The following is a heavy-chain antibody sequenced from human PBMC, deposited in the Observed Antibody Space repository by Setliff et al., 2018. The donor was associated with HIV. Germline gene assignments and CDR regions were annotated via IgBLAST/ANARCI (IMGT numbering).Heavy chain of an antibody. CDR2: FDPEDGET. J-gene: IGHJ1*01. Sequence: GASVKVSCKTSGDTFTSYDINWVRQAPGKGLEWMANFDPEDGETFYAQKFQGRLTMTEDTSTDTAYMELSSLRSDDTAMYYCATDPGYSSTWYSESFQHWGQGTVVTVSS. CDR3: ATDPGYSSTWYSESFQH. V-gene: IGHV1-24*01. CDR1: GDTFTSYD. D-gene: IGHD6-13*01.